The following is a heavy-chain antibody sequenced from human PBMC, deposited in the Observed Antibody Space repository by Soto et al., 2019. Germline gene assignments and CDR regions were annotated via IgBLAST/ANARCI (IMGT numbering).Heavy chain of an antibody. J-gene: IGHJ4*02. V-gene: IGHV3-30*18. CDR3: AKDFDMRLSSQDQFDS. D-gene: IGHD6-25*01. CDR1: GFTFSNYG. CDR2: ISNDGSSK. Sequence: PGGSLRLSCAASGFTFSNYGIHWVRQAPGRGLEWVAVISNDGSSKYYADSVKGRFTISRDNSKNTVFLQMNSLRVEDTAVYYCAKDFDMRLSSQDQFDSRGQGTLVTVSS.